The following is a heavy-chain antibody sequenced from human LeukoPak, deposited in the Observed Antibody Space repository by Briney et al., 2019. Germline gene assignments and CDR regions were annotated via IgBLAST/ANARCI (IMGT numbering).Heavy chain of an antibody. CDR3: ARDLAYHGYLDY. J-gene: IGHJ4*02. V-gene: IGHV4-61*02. D-gene: IGHD1-14*01. CDR1: GGSISSGSYY. CDR2: IYTSGST. Sequence: SQTLSLTCTVSGGSISSGSYYWSWIRQPAGKGLEWIGRIYTSGSTNYNPSLKSRVTISVDTSKNQFSLKLSSVTAADTAVYYCARDLAYHGYLDYWGQGTLVTVSS.